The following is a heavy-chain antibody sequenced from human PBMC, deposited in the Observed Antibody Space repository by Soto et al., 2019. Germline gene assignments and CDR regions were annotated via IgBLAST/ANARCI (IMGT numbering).Heavy chain of an antibody. D-gene: IGHD4-17*01. CDR2: INHSGST. CDR3: ARAYGSNVFDF. J-gene: IGHJ4*02. Sequence: QVQLQQWGAGLLKPSETLSLTCAVYGGSFSGYYWSWIRQPPGKGLEWIGEINHSGSTNYNPSLKRRXTXSXXTSKIQFSLKLSSVPAADTAVYYCARAYGSNVFDFWGQGTLVTVSS. V-gene: IGHV4-34*01. CDR1: GGSFSGYY.